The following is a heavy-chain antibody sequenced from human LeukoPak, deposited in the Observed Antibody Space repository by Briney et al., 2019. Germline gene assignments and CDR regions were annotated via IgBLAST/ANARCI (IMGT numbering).Heavy chain of an antibody. J-gene: IGHJ6*02. CDR3: ARRKRYCSSTSCLSRDYYYGMDV. Sequence: ASVKVSCTASGYTFTSYGISWVRQAPGQGLEWMGWISAYNGNTNYAQKLQGRVTMTTDTSTSTAYMELRSLRSDDTAVYYCARRKRYCSSTSCLSRDYYYGMDVWGQGTTVTVSS. D-gene: IGHD2-2*01. CDR2: ISAYNGNT. CDR1: GYTFTSYG. V-gene: IGHV1-18*01.